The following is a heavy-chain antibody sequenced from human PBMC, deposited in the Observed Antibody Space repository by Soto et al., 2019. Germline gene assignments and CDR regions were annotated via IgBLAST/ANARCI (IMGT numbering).Heavy chain of an antibody. J-gene: IGHJ4*02. CDR3: ARAIGPTLFDY. V-gene: IGHV3-13*04. CDR1: GFTFSSYD. Sequence: PGGSLRLSCSASGFTFSSYDMHWVRQGPGKGLEWVSAIGTAGDTNYAGSVKGRFTISRENAKNSLYLQMNSLRAGDAAIYFCARAIGPTLFDYWGQGTLVIVSS. D-gene: IGHD3-22*01. CDR2: IGTAGDT.